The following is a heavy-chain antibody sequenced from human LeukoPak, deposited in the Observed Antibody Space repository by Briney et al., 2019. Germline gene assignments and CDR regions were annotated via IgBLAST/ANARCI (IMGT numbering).Heavy chain of an antibody. Sequence: ASVKVSCKVSGYTLTELSMHWVRQPPGKGLEWMGGFDPEDGETIYAQKFQGRVTMTEDTSTDTAYMELSSLRSEDTAVYYCATAGSYVLAFDIWGQGTMVTVSS. CDR1: GYTLTELS. J-gene: IGHJ3*02. CDR3: ATAGSYVLAFDI. V-gene: IGHV1-24*01. CDR2: FDPEDGET. D-gene: IGHD1-26*01.